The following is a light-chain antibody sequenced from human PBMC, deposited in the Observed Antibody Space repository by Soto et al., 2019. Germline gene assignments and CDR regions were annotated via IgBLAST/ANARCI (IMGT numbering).Light chain of an antibody. V-gene: IGKV4-1*01. CDR1: QRVLYSSNNKNY. CDR2: WAS. Sequence: DIVMTQSPDSLAVSLGERATINCKSSQRVLYSSNNKNYLAWYQQKPGQPPKLLIYWASTRESGVPYRFSGSGSGTDFTLTISSLQAEDVAVSYCQQYYSTPVTFGHGTKVDIK. CDR3: QQYYSTPVT. J-gene: IGKJ3*01.